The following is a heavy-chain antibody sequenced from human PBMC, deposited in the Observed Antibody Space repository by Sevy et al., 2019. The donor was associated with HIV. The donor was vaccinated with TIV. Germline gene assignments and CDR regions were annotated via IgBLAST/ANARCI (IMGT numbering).Heavy chain of an antibody. V-gene: IGHV3-66*01. D-gene: IGHD5-18*01. CDR1: GFTVSSNY. Sequence: GGSLRLSCAASGFTVSSNYMTWVRQAPGKGLEGVSVIYSDGTTYHAYSVKDRFTISRDNSKNTLYLQMNSLRAEDTAVYYCARGKSGYGYGLNSWGQGTLVTVSS. CDR2: IYSDGTT. J-gene: IGHJ4*02. CDR3: ARGKSGYGYGLNS.